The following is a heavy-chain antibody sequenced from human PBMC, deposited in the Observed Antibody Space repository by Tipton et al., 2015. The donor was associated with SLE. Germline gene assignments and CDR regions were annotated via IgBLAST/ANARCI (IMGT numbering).Heavy chain of an antibody. V-gene: IGHV4-4*07. Sequence: TLSLTCTVSGDSISGYYWSWIRQPAGKGLEWIGRIYTSGSTNYNPSLKSRVTISVDTSKNQFSLKLSSVTAADTAVYYCATMQVVPAAIYYYYYMDVWGKGTTVTVSS. CDR3: ATMQVVPAAIYYYYYMDV. J-gene: IGHJ6*03. CDR1: GDSISGYY. D-gene: IGHD2-2*01. CDR2: IYTSGST.